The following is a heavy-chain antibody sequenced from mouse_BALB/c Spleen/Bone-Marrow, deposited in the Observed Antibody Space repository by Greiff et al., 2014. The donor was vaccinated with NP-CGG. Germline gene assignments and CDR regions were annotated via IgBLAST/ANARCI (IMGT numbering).Heavy chain of an antibody. Sequence: VQLQQFGAELVKPGASVKLSCTASGFNIKDTYMHWVKQRPEQGLEWIGRIDPANDNTKYDPKFQGKATITADTSSNTAYLQLSSLTSEDTAVYYCARYYYGSSYFDYWGQGTTLTVSS. CDR1: GFNIKDTY. CDR2: IDPANDNT. D-gene: IGHD1-1*01. CDR3: ARYYYGSSYFDY. J-gene: IGHJ2*01. V-gene: IGHV14-3*02.